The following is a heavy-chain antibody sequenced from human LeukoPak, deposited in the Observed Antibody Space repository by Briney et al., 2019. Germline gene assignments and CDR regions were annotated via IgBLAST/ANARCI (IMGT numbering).Heavy chain of an antibody. Sequence: GGSLRLSCAASGFTFSSYGMHWARQAPGKGLEWVAFIRYDGSNKYYADSVKGRFTISRDNSKNTLYLQMNSLRAEDTAVYYCAKDRVRYCSSTSCFFFDYWGQGTLVTVSS. J-gene: IGHJ4*02. V-gene: IGHV3-30*02. D-gene: IGHD2-2*01. CDR2: IRYDGSNK. CDR3: AKDRVRYCSSTSCFFFDY. CDR1: GFTFSSYG.